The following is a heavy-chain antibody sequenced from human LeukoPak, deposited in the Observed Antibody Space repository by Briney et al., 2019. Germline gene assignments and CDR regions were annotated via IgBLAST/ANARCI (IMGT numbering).Heavy chain of an antibody. CDR1: GGSISSYY. CDR2: IYTSGST. CDR3: ARSSFKMRASWAFDI. J-gene: IGHJ3*02. D-gene: IGHD6-13*01. V-gene: IGHV4-4*07. Sequence: SKTLSLTCTVSGGSISSYYWSWLRQPAGKGLEWIGRIYTSGSTNYNPSLKSRVTMSVDTSKNQFSLKLSSVTAADTAVYYCARSSFKMRASWAFDIWGQGIMVTVSS.